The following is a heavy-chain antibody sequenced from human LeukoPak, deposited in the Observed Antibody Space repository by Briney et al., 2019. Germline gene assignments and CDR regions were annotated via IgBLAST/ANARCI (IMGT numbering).Heavy chain of an antibody. CDR2: IHYSGST. D-gene: IGHD2/OR15-2a*01. CDR3: ARLLSGAFDY. V-gene: IGHV4-39*01. J-gene: IGHJ4*02. CDR1: GGSISSSNYF. Sequence: PSETLSLTCIVSGGSISSSNYFWGWIRQSPGKGLEWIGNIHYSGSTYYNSSLKSRVTINPDTPKNQFSLQLNSVTPEDTAVYYCARLLSGAFDYWGQGTLVTVSS.